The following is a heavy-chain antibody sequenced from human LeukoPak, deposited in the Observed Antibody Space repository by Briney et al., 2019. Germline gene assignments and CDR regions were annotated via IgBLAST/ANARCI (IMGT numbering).Heavy chain of an antibody. Sequence: GASVKVSCKASGYTFTSYGISWVRQAPGQGLEWMGWISAYNGNTNYAQKLQGRVTMTTDTSTSTAYMELRSLRSDDTAVYNCARGEDDILTGLFDYWGQGTLVTVSS. CDR1: GYTFTSYG. D-gene: IGHD3-9*01. CDR3: ARGEDDILTGLFDY. J-gene: IGHJ4*02. CDR2: ISAYNGNT. V-gene: IGHV1-18*01.